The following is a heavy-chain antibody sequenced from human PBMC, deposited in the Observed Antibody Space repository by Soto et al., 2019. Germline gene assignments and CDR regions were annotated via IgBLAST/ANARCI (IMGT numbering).Heavy chain of an antibody. V-gene: IGHV4-34*01. Sequence: SETLSLTCAVYGGSFSGYYCSWIRQPPGKGLEWIGEINHSGSTNYNPSLKSRVTISVDTSKNQFSLKLSSVTAADTAVYYCARGLLVVVPAATNWFDPWGQGTLVTVSS. J-gene: IGHJ5*02. CDR1: GGSFSGYY. CDR3: ARGLLVVVPAATNWFDP. D-gene: IGHD2-2*01. CDR2: INHSGST.